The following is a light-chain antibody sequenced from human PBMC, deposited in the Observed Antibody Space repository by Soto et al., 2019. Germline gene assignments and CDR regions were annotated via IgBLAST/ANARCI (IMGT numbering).Light chain of an antibody. V-gene: IGKV3-20*01. Sequence: MTQCPATLYVSPGDTATLSCRATERISSSLAWYQQKPGRAPRLLIYGASSRATGIPDRFSGSGSGTDFTLTISRLEPEDFAVYYCQQYRTSPIPFGQGGRLAI. CDR2: GAS. CDR3: QQYRTSPIP. CDR1: ERISSS. J-gene: IGKJ5*01.